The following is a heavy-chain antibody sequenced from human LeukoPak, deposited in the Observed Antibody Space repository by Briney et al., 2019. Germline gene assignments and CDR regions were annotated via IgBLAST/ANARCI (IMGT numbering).Heavy chain of an antibody. V-gene: IGHV4-4*09. CDR1: GGSINDHY. CDR3: ARQRCSGVSCYRLDQLYYMYV. Sequence: SETLSLTCTVSGGSINDHYWSWIRQPPGEGLEWIAYIYSSVSTNYNPSLKSRVTISIDTSKSQFSLKLTSVTAADAGVYYCARQRCSGVSCYRLDQLYYMYVWGKGTTVTVSS. J-gene: IGHJ6*03. D-gene: IGHD2-15*01. CDR2: IYSSVST.